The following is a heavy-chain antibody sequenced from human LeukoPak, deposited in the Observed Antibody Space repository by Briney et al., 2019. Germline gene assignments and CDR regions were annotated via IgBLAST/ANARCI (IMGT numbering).Heavy chain of an antibody. CDR3: AELGITMIGGV. CDR2: ISFSGDTI. J-gene: IGHJ6*04. V-gene: IGHV3-48*01. D-gene: IGHD3-10*02. CDR1: DFTFGAYT. Sequence: GGSLRLSCAASDFTFGAYTMNWVRQAPGKGLEWLSYISFSGDTIYYSDSVRGRFTISRDSAKNSLYLQMNSLRAEDTAVYYCAELGITMIGGVWGKGTTVTISS.